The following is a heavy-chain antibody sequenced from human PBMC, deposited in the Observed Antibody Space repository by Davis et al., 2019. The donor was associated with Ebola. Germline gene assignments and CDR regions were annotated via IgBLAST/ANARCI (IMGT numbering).Heavy chain of an antibody. CDR2: ISYDGSNK. CDR3: ASLDAGDQWEPYAFDI. D-gene: IGHD1-26*01. CDR1: GFTFSSYA. Sequence: GESLKISCAASGFTFSSYAMHWVRQAPGKGLEWVAVISYDGSNKYYADSVKGRFTISRDNSKNTLYLQMNSLRAEDTAVYYCASLDAGDQWEPYAFDIWGQGTMVTVSS. J-gene: IGHJ3*02. V-gene: IGHV3-30-3*01.